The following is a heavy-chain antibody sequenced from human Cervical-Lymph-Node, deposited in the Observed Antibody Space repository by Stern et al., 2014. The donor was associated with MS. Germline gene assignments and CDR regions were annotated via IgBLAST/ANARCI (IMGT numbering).Heavy chain of an antibody. Sequence: VQLVESGAEVKRPVSSVRVSCKASGCTFSTYSISWVRRAPGHGLEWMEGIILIFGTMNYAQKFQGSITINADKSTRTVYLDLSSLRSEDTAMYYCATYSGTFCFDYWGQGTLVTVSS. J-gene: IGHJ4*02. CDR1: GCTFSTYS. V-gene: IGHV1-69*06. CDR2: IILIFGTM. D-gene: IGHD5-12*01. CDR3: ATYSGTFCFDY.